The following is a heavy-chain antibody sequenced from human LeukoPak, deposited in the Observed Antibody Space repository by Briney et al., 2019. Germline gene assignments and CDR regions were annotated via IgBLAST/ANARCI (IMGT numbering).Heavy chain of an antibody. D-gene: IGHD3-22*01. CDR3: ARKTYYYDSSGYYPLDY. Sequence: SVKVSCKASGGTFSSYAISWVRQAPGQGLEWMGGIIPIFGTANYAQKFQGRVTITAGESTSTAYMELSSLRSEDTAVYYCARKTYYYDSSGYYPLDYWGQGTLVTVSS. CDR2: IIPIFGTA. CDR1: GGTFSSYA. J-gene: IGHJ4*02. V-gene: IGHV1-69*13.